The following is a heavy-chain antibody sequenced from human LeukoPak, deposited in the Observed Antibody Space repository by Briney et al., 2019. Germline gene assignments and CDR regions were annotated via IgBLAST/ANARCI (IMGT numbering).Heavy chain of an antibody. J-gene: IGHJ4*02. CDR1: GFTFKSYW. CDR2: MNNDGRVI. V-gene: IGHV3-74*01. D-gene: IGHD3-16*01. Sequence: GGSLRLSCKVSGFTFKSYWMHWVRQAPGKGLLWVSRMNNDGRVITYADSVKGRFTISRDNAKNTLYLQMNSLRAEDTAVYYCAREFEATGFWALDYWGQGTLVTASS. CDR3: AREFEATGFWALDY.